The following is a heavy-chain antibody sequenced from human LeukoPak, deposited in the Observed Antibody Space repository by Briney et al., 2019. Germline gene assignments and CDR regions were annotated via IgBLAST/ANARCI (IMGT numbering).Heavy chain of an antibody. J-gene: IGHJ4*02. CDR2: ISGHNGNT. Sequence: ASVKVSCKASGYTFTNSGIGWVRQAPGQGLEWVGWISGHNGNTNYAQMFQGRITITADKSTRTAYLELSSLRSEDTALYYCARHSIGGDYWGQGTLVTVSS. D-gene: IGHD6-19*01. CDR3: ARHSIGGDY. V-gene: IGHV1-18*01. CDR1: GYTFTNSG.